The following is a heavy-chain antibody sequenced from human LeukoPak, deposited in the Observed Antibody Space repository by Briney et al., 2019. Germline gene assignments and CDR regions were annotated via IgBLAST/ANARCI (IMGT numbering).Heavy chain of an antibody. CDR3: ASKGDTYCDGDCYSN. V-gene: IGHV1-69*02. CDR1: GGTFSSYT. D-gene: IGHD2-21*01. CDR2: IIPILGIA. J-gene: IGHJ4*02. Sequence: SVKVSCKASGGTFSSYTISWVRQAPGQGLEWMGRIIPILGIANYAQKFQGRVTITADKSTSTAYMELSSLRSEDTAVYYCASKGDTYCDGDCYSNWGQGTLVTVSS.